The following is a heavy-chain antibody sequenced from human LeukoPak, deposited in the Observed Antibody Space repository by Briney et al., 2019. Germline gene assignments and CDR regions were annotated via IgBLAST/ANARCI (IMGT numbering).Heavy chain of an antibody. Sequence: GGSLRLSCAASGFIFNSYGMSWVRQAPGKGLEWVSTVSDSGGRTYYADSVKGRFTISRDNAKNSLYLQMNSLRAEDTAVYYCARDYYDSSGYYYFDYWGQGTLVTVSS. D-gene: IGHD3-22*01. V-gene: IGHV3-23*01. J-gene: IGHJ4*02. CDR1: GFIFNSYG. CDR2: VSDSGGRT. CDR3: ARDYYDSSGYYYFDY.